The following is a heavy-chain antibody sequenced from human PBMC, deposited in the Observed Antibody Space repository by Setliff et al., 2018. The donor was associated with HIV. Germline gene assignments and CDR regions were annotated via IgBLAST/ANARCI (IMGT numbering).Heavy chain of an antibody. V-gene: IGHV4-39*01. D-gene: IGHD3-3*01. Sequence: PSETLSLTCTVSGGSIGIRSYFWGWIRQPPGKGLEWIGYVSSIGNTNYKPSLKSRVTLSVATSKNQFSLKLSSVTAADTAIYYCAGLFRLSGFWSSYLLDYWGQGTLVTVSS. CDR1: GGSIGIRSYF. J-gene: IGHJ4*02. CDR2: VSSIGNT. CDR3: AGLFRLSGFWSSYLLDY.